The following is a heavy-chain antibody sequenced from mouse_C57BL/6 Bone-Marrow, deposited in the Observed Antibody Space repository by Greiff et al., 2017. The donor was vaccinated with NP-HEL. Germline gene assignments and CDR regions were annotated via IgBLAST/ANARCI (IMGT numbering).Heavy chain of an antibody. CDR1: GYTFTNYW. J-gene: IGHJ1*03. V-gene: IGHV1-63*01. CDR2: IYPGGGYT. D-gene: IGHD1-1*01. Sequence: QVQLKQSGAELVRPGTSVKMSCKASGYTFTNYWIGWAKQRPGHGLEWIGDIYPGGGYTNYNEKFKGKATLTADKSSSTAYMQFSSLTSEDSAIYYCARTTVVPYWYFDVWGTGTTVTVSS. CDR3: ARTTVVPYWYFDV.